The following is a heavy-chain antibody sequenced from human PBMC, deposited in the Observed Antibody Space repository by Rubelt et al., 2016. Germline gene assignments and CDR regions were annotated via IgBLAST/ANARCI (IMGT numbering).Heavy chain of an antibody. Sequence: QVQLQQWGAGLLKPSETLSLTCAVYGGSFSGYYWSWIRQPPGKGLEWIGEINHSGSTNYNPSHDSRVTYSVDTSKNQFSLKLSSVTAADTAVYYCARGITFGGVWGYWGQGTLVTVSS. CDR2: INHSGST. CDR1: GGSFSGYY. V-gene: IGHV4-34*01. D-gene: IGHD3-16*01. CDR3: ARGITFGGVWGY. J-gene: IGHJ4*02.